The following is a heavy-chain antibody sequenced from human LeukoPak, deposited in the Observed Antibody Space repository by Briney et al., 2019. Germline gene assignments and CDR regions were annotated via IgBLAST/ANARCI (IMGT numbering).Heavy chain of an antibody. V-gene: IGHV3-23*01. D-gene: IGHD3-10*01. J-gene: IGHJ4*02. Sequence: GGSPRLSCAASVFTFSSYGMSWVRPAPGKVLEGVSVFSGSSGNTYYADSVKGRFTISRENSKNTLYLQMNSLRGEDTAVYYCAKAGEFYYGSGSPFDYWGQGTLVTVSS. CDR2: FSGSSGNT. CDR3: AKAGEFYYGSGSPFDY. CDR1: VFTFSSYG.